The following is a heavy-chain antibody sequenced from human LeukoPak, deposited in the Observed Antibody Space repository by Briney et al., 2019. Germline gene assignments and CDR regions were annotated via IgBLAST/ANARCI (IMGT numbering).Heavy chain of an antibody. J-gene: IGHJ4*02. V-gene: IGHV3-30*19. CDR3: ARDVADYYDSSGTSD. CDR1: GFTFSSYG. Sequence: GGSLRLSCAASGFTFSSYGMHWVRQAPGKGLEWVAVISYDGSNKYYADSVKGRFTISRDNSKNTLYLQMNSLRAEDTAVYYCARDVADYYDSSGTSDWGQGTLVTVSS. CDR2: ISYDGSNK. D-gene: IGHD3-22*01.